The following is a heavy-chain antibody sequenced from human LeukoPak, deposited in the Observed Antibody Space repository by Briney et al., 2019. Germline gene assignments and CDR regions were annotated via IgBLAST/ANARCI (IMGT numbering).Heavy chain of an antibody. CDR2: IYHSGST. Sequence: PSETLSLTCAASGYSISSGYYWGWIRQPPGKGLEWIGSIYHSGSTYYNPSLKSRVTISVDTSKNQFSLKLSSVTAADTAVYYCASSSGGYDYGVDYWGQGTLVTVSS. J-gene: IGHJ4*02. V-gene: IGHV4-38-2*01. CDR3: ASSSGGYDYGVDY. D-gene: IGHD5-12*01. CDR1: GYSISSGYY.